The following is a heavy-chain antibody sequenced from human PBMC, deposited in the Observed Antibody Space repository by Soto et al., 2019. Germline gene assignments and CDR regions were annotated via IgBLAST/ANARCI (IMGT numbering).Heavy chain of an antibody. CDR2: IFYNGTT. V-gene: IGHV4-61*01. CDR1: GVSVSGSSC. D-gene: IGHD2-2*01. J-gene: IGHJ6*02. CDR3: ARDSRLLQIPSSNRYHYPGMDV. Sequence: SETLSLTCTVSGVSVSGSSCWTWIRQAPGTGLEWIGCIFYNGTTNYNPSLGSPVTISVDTSKNQFSLKVTSVTAADTAVYWCARDSRLLQIPSSNRYHYPGMDVWGQGTPVTVSS.